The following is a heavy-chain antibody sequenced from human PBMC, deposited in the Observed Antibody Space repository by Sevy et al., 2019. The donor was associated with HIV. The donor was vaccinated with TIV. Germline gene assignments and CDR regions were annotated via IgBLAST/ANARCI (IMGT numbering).Heavy chain of an antibody. CDR2: IWFDGSNT. Sequence: GGSLRLSCAASGFTFSSYGMHWVRQAPGKGLEWVAVIWFDGSNTYYADSVKGRFTISRDIAKNTLHLQMNSLRAEDTAVYYCARDLEFYDYGAYGPAFMPDYWGQGTLLTVSS. V-gene: IGHV3-33*01. D-gene: IGHD4-17*01. CDR3: ARDLEFYDYGAYGPAFMPDY. CDR1: GFTFSSYG. J-gene: IGHJ4*02.